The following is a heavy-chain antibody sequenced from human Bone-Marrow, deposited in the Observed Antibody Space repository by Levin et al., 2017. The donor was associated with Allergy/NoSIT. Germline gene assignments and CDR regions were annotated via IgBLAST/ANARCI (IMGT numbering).Heavy chain of an antibody. CDR3: ARKYSYGYLDF. CDR2: ISVYNGNT. D-gene: IGHD5-18*01. Sequence: GESLKISCKASAYSLTSAGISWVRQAPGQGLDWMGWISVYNGNTYYAPKFQGRVTMTADTSTNTAYLELRSLRSDDTAVYYCARKYSYGYLDFWGQGTLVTVSS. J-gene: IGHJ4*02. CDR1: AYSLTSAG. V-gene: IGHV1-18*01.